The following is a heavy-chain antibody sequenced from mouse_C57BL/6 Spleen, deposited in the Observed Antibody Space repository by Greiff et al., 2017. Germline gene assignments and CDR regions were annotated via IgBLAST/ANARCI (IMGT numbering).Heavy chain of an antibody. D-gene: IGHD1-1*01. J-gene: IGHJ3*01. CDR2: INPNNGGT. CDR1: GYTFTDYY. CDR3: ARGAVVATREFAY. V-gene: IGHV1-26*01. Sequence: VQLQQSGPELVKPGASVKISCKASGYTFTDYYMNWVKQSHGKSLEWIGDINPNNGGTSYNQKFKGKATLTVDKSSSTAYMELRSLTSEDSAVYYCARGAVVATREFAYWGKGTLVTVAA.